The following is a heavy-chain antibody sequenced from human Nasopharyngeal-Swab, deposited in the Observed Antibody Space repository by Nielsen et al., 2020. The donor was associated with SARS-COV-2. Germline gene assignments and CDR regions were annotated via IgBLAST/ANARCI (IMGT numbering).Heavy chain of an antibody. J-gene: IGHJ6*02. D-gene: IGHD6-13*01. CDR1: GFTVSSNE. CDR2: ISGGST. V-gene: IGHV3-38-3*01. Sequence: GGSLRLSCAASGFTVSSNEMSWVRQAPGKGLEWVSSISGGSTYYADSRKGRFTISRDNSKNTLHLQMNSLRAEDTAVYYCARARGAAAGTIDTYGMDVWGQGTTVTVSS. CDR3: ARARGAAAGTIDTYGMDV.